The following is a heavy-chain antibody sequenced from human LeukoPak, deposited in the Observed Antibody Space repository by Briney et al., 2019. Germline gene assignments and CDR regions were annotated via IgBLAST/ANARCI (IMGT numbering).Heavy chain of an antibody. V-gene: IGHV3-74*01. CDR2: INTGGSRT. Sequence: GGSLRLSCAASGFTFSSYWMHWVRQAPGKGLVWVSRINTGGSRTDYADSVRGRFTISRDNAKNTLYLQMNSLRAEDTAVYYCARTYFYESSGYEGYWGQGTLVTVSS. D-gene: IGHD3-22*01. J-gene: IGHJ4*02. CDR3: ARTYFYESSGYEGY. CDR1: GFTFSSYW.